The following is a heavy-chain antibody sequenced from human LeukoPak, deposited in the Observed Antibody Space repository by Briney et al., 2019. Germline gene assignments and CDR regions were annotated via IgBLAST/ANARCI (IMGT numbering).Heavy chain of an antibody. CDR1: GFSFRSYS. J-gene: IGHJ4*02. V-gene: IGHV3-30-3*01. Sequence: GGSLRLSCAASGFSFRSYSMHWVRQAPGKGLEWVAVISYDENNKYYADSVKGRFTISRDNSKNTLYLQMNSLRAEDTAVYYCARDASSITPLEWGQGTLVAVSS. CDR2: ISYDENNK. CDR3: ARDASSITPLE. D-gene: IGHD2-15*01.